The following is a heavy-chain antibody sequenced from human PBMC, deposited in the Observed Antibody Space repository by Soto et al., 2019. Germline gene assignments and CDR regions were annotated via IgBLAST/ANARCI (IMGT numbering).Heavy chain of an antibody. V-gene: IGHV3-30-3*01. CDR3: AISQIVATIKGPPDP. CDR1: GFTFSSYA. CDR2: ISYDGSNK. Sequence: QVQLVESGGGVVQPGRSLRLSCAASGFTFSSYAMHWVRQAPGKGLEWVAVISYDGSNKYYADSVKGRFTISRDNSKNTLYLQMNSLRAEDTAVYYCAISQIVATIKGPPDPWGQGTLVTVSS. D-gene: IGHD5-12*01. J-gene: IGHJ5*02.